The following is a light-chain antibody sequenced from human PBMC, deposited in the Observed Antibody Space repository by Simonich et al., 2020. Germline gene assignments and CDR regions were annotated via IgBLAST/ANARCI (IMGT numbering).Light chain of an antibody. V-gene: IGKV4-1*01. CDR3: QQYYSTPLT. CDR1: QSVLYSSNNKNY. CDR2: WRS. Sequence: DIVMTQSPDSLAVSLGERATINCKSSQSVLYSSNNKNYLAWYQQKPGQPPKLLMYWRSTRESGVPDRCSGSGSGTDFTLTISSLQAEDVAVYYCQQYYSTPLTFGPGTKVDIK. J-gene: IGKJ3*01.